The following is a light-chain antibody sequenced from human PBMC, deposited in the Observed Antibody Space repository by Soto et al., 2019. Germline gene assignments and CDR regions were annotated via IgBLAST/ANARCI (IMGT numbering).Light chain of an antibody. Sequence: EIVLTQSPATLSLSPGERATLSCRASQSVSSYLAWYQQRPVQAPRLLIYGAFNRATGVPARFSGSGSGTDFTLTINSLEPEDFAVYYCQQRSSWPRTFGQGTKVEIK. CDR1: QSVSSY. CDR2: GAF. CDR3: QQRSSWPRT. V-gene: IGKV3-11*01. J-gene: IGKJ1*01.